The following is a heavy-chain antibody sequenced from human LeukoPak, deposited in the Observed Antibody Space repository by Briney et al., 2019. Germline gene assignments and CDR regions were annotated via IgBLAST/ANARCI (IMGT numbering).Heavy chain of an antibody. CDR2: IIPILGIA. Sequence: SVKVSCKASGGTFSSYAISWVRQAPGQGLEWMGRIIPILGIANYAQKFQGRVTITADKSTSTAYMELSSLRSEDTAVYYCARDHDKSPFDYWGQGTLVTVSS. V-gene: IGHV1-69*04. CDR1: GGTFSSYA. D-gene: IGHD3-22*01. CDR3: ARDHDKSPFDY. J-gene: IGHJ4*02.